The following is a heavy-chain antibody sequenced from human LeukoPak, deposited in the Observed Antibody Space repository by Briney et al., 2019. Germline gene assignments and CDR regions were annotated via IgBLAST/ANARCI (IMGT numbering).Heavy chain of an antibody. V-gene: IGHV3-53*01. CDR3: ARDHVSSGWYVGFDY. CDR2: MYSGGST. CDR1: GFTVNNNY. D-gene: IGHD6-19*01. Sequence: GGSLRLSGAASGFTVNNNYVSWVRQAPGTGLEWLSVMYSGGSTYYADSVKGRFTISRDNSKNALFLQMNSLRVEDTAVYYCARDHVSSGWYVGFDYWGQGTLVTVSS. J-gene: IGHJ4*02.